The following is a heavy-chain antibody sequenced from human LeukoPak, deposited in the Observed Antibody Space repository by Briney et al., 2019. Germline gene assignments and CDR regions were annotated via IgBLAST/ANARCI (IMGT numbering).Heavy chain of an antibody. CDR1: GGSISSYY. J-gene: IGHJ4*02. CDR3: ARSRNDHDFDY. D-gene: IGHD1-14*01. Sequence: SETLSLTCTVSGGSISSYYWSWIRQPAGKGLEWIGRIYTSGSTNYNPSLKSRVTISVDKSKNQFSLKLSSVTAADTAVYYCARSRNDHDFDYWGQGTLVTVSS. V-gene: IGHV4-4*07. CDR2: IYTSGST.